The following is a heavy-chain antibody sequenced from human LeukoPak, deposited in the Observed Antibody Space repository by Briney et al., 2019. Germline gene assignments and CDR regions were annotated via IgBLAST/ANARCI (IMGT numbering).Heavy chain of an antibody. CDR2: ISAYNGNT. J-gene: IGHJ6*02. CDR3: ASTRDDYYYGMDV. CDR1: GYTFTSYG. V-gene: IGHV1-18*01. D-gene: IGHD1-26*01. Sequence: ASVKVSCKASGYTFTSYGISWVRQAPGQGLEWMGWISAYNGNTNYAQKLQGRVTMTTDTSTSTAYMELRSLRSEDTAVYYCASTRDDYYYGMDVWGQGTTVTVSS.